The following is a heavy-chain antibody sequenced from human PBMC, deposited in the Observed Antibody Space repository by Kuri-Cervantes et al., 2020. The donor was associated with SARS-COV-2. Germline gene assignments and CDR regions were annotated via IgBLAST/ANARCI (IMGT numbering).Heavy chain of an antibody. CDR3: ANILLGERWLQLGGDAFDI. CDR2: INSDGSST. D-gene: IGHD5-24*01. Sequence: GGSLRLSCAASGFTFSSYWMHWVRQAPGKGLVWFSRINSDGSSTSYADSVKGRFTISRDNAKNTLYLQMNSLRAEDTAVYYCANILLGERWLQLGGDAFDIWGQGTMVTVSS. CDR1: GFTFSSYW. J-gene: IGHJ3*02. V-gene: IGHV3-74*01.